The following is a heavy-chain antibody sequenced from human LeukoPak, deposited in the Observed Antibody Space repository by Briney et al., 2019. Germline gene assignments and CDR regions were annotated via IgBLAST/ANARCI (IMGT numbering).Heavy chain of an antibody. D-gene: IGHD3-9*01. V-gene: IGHV3-53*05. CDR3: AREGAYDILTGYYSFDY. J-gene: IGHJ4*02. Sequence: GGSLRLSCAASGFTVSSNYMSWVRQAPGKGLEWVSVIYSGGSTYYADSVKGRFTISRDNSKNTLYLQMNSLRAEDTAVYYCAREGAYDILTGYYSFDYWGQGTLVTVSS. CDR2: IYSGGST. CDR1: GFTVSSNY.